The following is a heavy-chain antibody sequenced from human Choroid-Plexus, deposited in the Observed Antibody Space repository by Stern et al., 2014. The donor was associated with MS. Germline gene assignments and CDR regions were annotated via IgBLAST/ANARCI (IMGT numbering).Heavy chain of an antibody. CDR3: AKDRQYLTYFFDH. CDR2: ASYDGSNK. V-gene: IGHV3-30*18. J-gene: IGHJ5*02. CDR1: GFTFGSCA. Sequence: VQLVESGGGVVQPGRPLRLSCVASGFTFGSCALPWVRQGPGKGLEGGAGASYDGSNKYYADSVKGRFTISRDNSQNTLYMQMSSLRPEDTAVYYCAKDRQYLTYFFDHWGQGSLVTVSS. D-gene: IGHD2/OR15-2a*01.